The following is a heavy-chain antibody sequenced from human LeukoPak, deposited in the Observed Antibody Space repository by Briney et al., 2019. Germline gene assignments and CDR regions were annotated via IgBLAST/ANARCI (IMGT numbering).Heavy chain of an antibody. CDR3: AKGGGSHSSGYYLDY. CDR1: RFTFSSYG. D-gene: IGHD3-22*01. V-gene: IGHV3-30*18. J-gene: IGHJ4*02. Sequence: GGSLRLSCGASRFTFSSYGMHWVRQAPGKGLVWVAVISYDGSNKYYADSVKGRFTISRDNSKNTLYLQMNSLRAEDTGVYYCAKGGGSHSSGYYLDYWGQGTLVTVSS. CDR2: ISYDGSNK.